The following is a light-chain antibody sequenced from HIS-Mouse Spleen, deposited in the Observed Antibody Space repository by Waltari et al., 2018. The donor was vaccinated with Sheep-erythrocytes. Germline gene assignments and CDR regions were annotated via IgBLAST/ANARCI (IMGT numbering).Light chain of an antibody. CDR3: QSYDSSLSGWV. CDR2: GNS. Sequence: QSVLTQPPSVSGAPKQRVTISCTGSSSNIGAGYDVHWYQQLPGTAPKLLIYGNSKRPSGVPDRFSGSKSDTSASLAITGLQAEDEADYYCQSYDSSLSGWVFGGGTKLTVL. J-gene: IGLJ3*02. CDR1: SSNIGAGYD. V-gene: IGLV1-40*01.